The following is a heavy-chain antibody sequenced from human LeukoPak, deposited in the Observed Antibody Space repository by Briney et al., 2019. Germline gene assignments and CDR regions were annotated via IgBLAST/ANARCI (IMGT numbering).Heavy chain of an antibody. CDR3: ARDGGWWELANAFEI. J-gene: IGHJ3*02. CDR1: GFTLSSYS. CDR2: ISSSSSYI. Sequence: GGSLRLSCAASGFTLSSYSMNWVRQAPGKGLEWVSSISSSSSYIYYADSVKGRFTISRDNAKNSLYLQMNSLRAEDTAVYYCARDGGWWELANAFEIWGQGTMVTVSS. V-gene: IGHV3-21*01. D-gene: IGHD2-15*01.